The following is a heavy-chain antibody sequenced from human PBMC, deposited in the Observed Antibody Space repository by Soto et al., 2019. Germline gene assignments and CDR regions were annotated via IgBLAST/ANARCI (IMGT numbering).Heavy chain of an antibody. CDR2: INQDGSER. CDR3: VCGGNFFVY. Sequence: EVQLVESGGCLVQPGGSLRLPCAASGFTFSTYWMTGVRQPPGKGLAWVASINQDGSERYYVDSVRGRFTISRDNAKNSLYLQMNSLRAEDTAVYYCVCGGNFFVYWGQGTLVTVSP. J-gene: IGHJ4*02. V-gene: IGHV3-7*01. CDR1: GFTFSTYW. D-gene: IGHD3-16*01.